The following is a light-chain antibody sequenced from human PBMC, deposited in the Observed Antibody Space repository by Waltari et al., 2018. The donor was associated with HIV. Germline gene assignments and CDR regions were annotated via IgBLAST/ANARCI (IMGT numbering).Light chain of an antibody. CDR2: DVS. J-gene: IGLJ2*01. CDR1: SSDVGGYNY. V-gene: IGLV2-11*01. CDR3: CSYAGSYTLV. Sequence: QSALTQPRSVSGSPGQSVTISCTGTSSDVGGYNYVSWYQQHPGKAPKLMSYDVSKRPSGVPDRGSGSKSGNTASLTISGLQAEDEADYYCCSYAGSYTLVFGGGTKLTVL.